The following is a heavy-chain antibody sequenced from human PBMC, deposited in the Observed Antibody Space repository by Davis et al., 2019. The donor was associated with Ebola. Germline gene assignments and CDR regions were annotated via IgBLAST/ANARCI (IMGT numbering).Heavy chain of an antibody. Sequence: ASVKVSCKASGYTFTSYYMHWVRQAPGQGLEWMGIINPSGGSTSYAQKFQGRVTMTRDTSTSTVYMELSSLRSADTAVYYCARYGDYVWEQLDAFDIWGQGTMVTVS. CDR1: GYTFTSYY. V-gene: IGHV1-46*01. CDR2: INPSGGST. CDR3: ARYGDYVWEQLDAFDI. J-gene: IGHJ3*02. D-gene: IGHD4-17*01.